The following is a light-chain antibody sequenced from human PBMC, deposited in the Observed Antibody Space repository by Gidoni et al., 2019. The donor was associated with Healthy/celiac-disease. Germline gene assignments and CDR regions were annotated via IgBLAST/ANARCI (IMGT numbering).Light chain of an antibody. Sequence: EIVMKQSQATLSVSPGERATLSCRASQSVSSNLAWYQQKPGQAPRLLIYGASTRATGIPARFSGSGSVTEFTLTISSLQSEDFAVYYCQQYNNWPPYTFGQGTKLEIK. CDR1: QSVSSN. CDR2: GAS. J-gene: IGKJ2*01. V-gene: IGKV3-15*01. CDR3: QQYNNWPPYT.